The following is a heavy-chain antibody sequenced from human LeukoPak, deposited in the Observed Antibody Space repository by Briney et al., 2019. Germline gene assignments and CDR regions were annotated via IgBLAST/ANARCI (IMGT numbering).Heavy chain of an antibody. Sequence: HSGGSLRLSCAASGFSFSGHWMHWARQLPGKGLVWVSRISPTGSTTSYADSMKGRFTVSRDNAKNTLYLQVNNLRAEDTAVYYCARGPSSNWSGLDFWGQGTLLTVSS. CDR3: ARGPSSNWSGLDF. CDR1: GFSFSGHW. CDR2: ISPTGSTT. V-gene: IGHV3-74*01. J-gene: IGHJ4*02. D-gene: IGHD6-13*01.